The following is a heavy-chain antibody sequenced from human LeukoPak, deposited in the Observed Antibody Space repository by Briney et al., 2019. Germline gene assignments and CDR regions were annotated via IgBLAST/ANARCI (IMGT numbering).Heavy chain of an antibody. D-gene: IGHD5-12*01. V-gene: IGHV4-34*01. CDR2: INHSGST. CDR1: GGSFSGYY. CDR3: ARGLQWLRLQIFDY. Sequence: SETLSLPCAVYGGSFSGYYWSWIRQPPGKGLEWIGEINHSGSTNYNPSLKSRVTISVDTSKNQFSLKLSSVTAADTAVYYCARGLQWLRLQIFDYWGQGTLVTVSS. J-gene: IGHJ4*02.